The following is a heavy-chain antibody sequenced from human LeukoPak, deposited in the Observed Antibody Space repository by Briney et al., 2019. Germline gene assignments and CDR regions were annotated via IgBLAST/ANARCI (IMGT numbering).Heavy chain of an antibody. CDR2: IYYSGSI. CDR1: GGSISSYY. D-gene: IGHD3-10*01. Sequence: SETLSLTCAVSGGSISSYYWSWIRQPPGKGLEWIGYIYYSGSINYNPSLKSRVTISVDTSKNQFSLKLSSVTAADTAVYYCARTPLGYYYGSGTYSYGMDVWGQGTTVTVSS. J-gene: IGHJ6*02. V-gene: IGHV4-59*01. CDR3: ARTPLGYYYGSGTYSYGMDV.